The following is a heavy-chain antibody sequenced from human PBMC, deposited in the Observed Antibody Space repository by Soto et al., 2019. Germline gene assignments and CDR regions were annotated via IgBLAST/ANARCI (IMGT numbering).Heavy chain of an antibody. CDR3: ARGIAYGAELDY. D-gene: IGHD4-17*01. V-gene: IGHV4-59*01. CDR1: GGSISSYH. Sequence: QVQLQESGPGLVKPSETLSLTCSVSGGSISSYHWSWIRQSPGKGLEWIGYIHYSGSTTYSPSLKSRATISIDTSRTHFSLKLTSLTAADTAVYYCARGIAYGAELDYWGQGTPVTVSS. CDR2: IHYSGST. J-gene: IGHJ4*02.